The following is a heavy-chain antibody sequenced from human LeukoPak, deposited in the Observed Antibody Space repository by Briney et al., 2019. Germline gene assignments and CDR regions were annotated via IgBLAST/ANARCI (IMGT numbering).Heavy chain of an antibody. CDR2: TYYRYKWST. Sequence: SQTLSLTCAISGDSVSSNSAAWNWIRQSPSRGLEWLGWTYYRYKWSTDYAVSVKSRITVNPDTSKNQFSLQLNSVPPEDTAVYYCARLENWAFDFWGQGTLITVSS. CDR1: GDSVSSNSAA. V-gene: IGHV6-1*01. D-gene: IGHD7-27*01. CDR3: ARLENWAFDF. J-gene: IGHJ4*02.